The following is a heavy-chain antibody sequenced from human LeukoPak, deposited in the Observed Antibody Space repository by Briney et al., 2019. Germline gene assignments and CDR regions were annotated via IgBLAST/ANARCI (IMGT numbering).Heavy chain of an antibody. CDR3: ARVVSQEVRFDP. CDR2: INPSGGST. D-gene: IGHD2-15*01. Sequence: GASVKVSCKASGYTFTSYYMHWVRQAPGQGLEWMGIINPSGGSTSYTQKFQGRVTMTRNTSISTAYMELSSLRSEDTAVYYCARVVSQEVRFDPWGQGTLVTVSS. V-gene: IGHV1-46*01. J-gene: IGHJ5*02. CDR1: GYTFTSYY.